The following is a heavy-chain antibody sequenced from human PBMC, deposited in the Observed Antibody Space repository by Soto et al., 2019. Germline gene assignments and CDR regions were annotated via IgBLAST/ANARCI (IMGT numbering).Heavy chain of an antibody. CDR2: ISHDGSNK. CDR1: GFTFSSYG. J-gene: IGHJ4*02. V-gene: IGHV3-30*18. CDR3: AKDRAGGIFDY. Sequence: QVQLVESGGGVVQPGRSLRLSCAASGFTFSSYGMHWVRQAPGKGLEWVAMISHDGSNKYYADSVKGRFTISRDNSKKTLYVQVNSLRAEDTAVYYCAKDRAGGIFDYWGQGTLVTVSS. D-gene: IGHD6-13*01.